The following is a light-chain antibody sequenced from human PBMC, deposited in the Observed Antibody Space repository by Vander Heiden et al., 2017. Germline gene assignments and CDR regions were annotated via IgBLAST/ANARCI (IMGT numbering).Light chain of an antibody. CDR2: DAS. CDR3: HQDHNDWPWT. Sequence: DIQMTQSPSTLSTSVGDRVTITCRASQSINGWLAWYQQKPGKAPKLLIYDASSLESGVPSRFSGSGLGTEFTLTISILQPDDFTPYYCHQDHNDWPWTFGQGTKLELK. J-gene: IGKJ1*01. V-gene: IGKV1-5*01. CDR1: QSINGW.